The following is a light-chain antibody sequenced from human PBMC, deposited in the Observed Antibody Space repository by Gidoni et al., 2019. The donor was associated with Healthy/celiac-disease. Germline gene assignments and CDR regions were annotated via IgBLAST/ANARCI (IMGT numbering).Light chain of an antibody. CDR3: SSYTSSSSWV. CDR1: SSDVGGYNY. J-gene: IGLJ3*02. CDR2: DDS. Sequence: QSALPQPASVSGSPGQSITISCTGTSSDVGGYNYVSWYQQHPGKAPKLMIYDDSNRPSGVSNRFSGSKAGNTASLTIAGLQAEEEADYYGSSYTSSSSWVFGGGTKLTVL. V-gene: IGLV2-14*01.